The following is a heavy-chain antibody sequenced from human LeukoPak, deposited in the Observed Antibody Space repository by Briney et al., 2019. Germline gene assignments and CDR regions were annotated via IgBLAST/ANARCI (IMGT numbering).Heavy chain of an antibody. CDR2: FDPEDGET. CDR1: GYTLTELS. D-gene: IGHD3-3*01. CDR3: ATGPYYDFWSGDNYYYGMDV. V-gene: IGHV1-24*01. J-gene: IGHJ6*02. Sequence: ASVKVSCKVSGYTLTELSMHWVRQAPGKGLEWMGGFDPEDGETIYAQKFQGRVTTTEDTSTDTAYMELSSLRSEDTAVYYCATGPYYDFWSGDNYYYGMDVWGQGTTVTVSS.